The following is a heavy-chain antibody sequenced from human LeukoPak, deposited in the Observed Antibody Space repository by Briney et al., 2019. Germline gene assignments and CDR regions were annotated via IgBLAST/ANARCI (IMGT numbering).Heavy chain of an antibody. D-gene: IGHD5-24*01. J-gene: IGHJ6*02. CDR2: IYSGGST. CDR3: AREGPIRDGYNDYYYYYSMDV. Sequence: GGSLRLSCAASGFTVSSNYMSWVRQAPGKGLEWVSVIYSGGSTYYADSVKGRFTISRDNSKNTLYLQMNSLRAEDTAVYYCAREGPIRDGYNDYYYYYSMDVWGQGTTVTVSS. CDR1: GFTVSSNY. V-gene: IGHV3-53*01.